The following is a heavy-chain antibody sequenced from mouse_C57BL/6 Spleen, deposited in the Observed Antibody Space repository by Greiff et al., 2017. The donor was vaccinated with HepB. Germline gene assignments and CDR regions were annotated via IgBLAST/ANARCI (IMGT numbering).Heavy chain of an antibody. CDR2: ISSGSSTI. Sequence: LVKPGGSLKLSCAASGFTFSDYGMHWVRQAPEKGLEWVAYISSGSSTIYYADTVKGRFTISRDNAKNTLFLQMTSLRSEDTAMYYCARPHYYGSSFLAMDYWGQGTSVTVSS. D-gene: IGHD1-1*01. J-gene: IGHJ4*01. CDR3: ARPHYYGSSFLAMDY. V-gene: IGHV5-17*01. CDR1: GFTFSDYG.